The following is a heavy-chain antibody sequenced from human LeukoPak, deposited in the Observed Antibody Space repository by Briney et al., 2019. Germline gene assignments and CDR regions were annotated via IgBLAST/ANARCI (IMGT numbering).Heavy chain of an antibody. V-gene: IGHV3-11*06. Sequence: TGGSLRLSCAASGFTFSDYYMSWIRQAPGKGLEWVSSISTTSSYTNYADSVKGRFIISRDNAKDSLYLQLNSLRADDTAVYYCSLAAAANDAFDIWGQGTMVTVSS. CDR1: GFTFSDYY. J-gene: IGHJ3*02. D-gene: IGHD6-13*01. CDR2: ISTTSSYT. CDR3: SLAAAANDAFDI.